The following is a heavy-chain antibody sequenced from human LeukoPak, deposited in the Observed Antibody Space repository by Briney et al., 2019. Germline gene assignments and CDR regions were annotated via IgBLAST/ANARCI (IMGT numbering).Heavy chain of an antibody. J-gene: IGHJ5*02. CDR2: MNPNSGNT. CDR3: AKSGSYYITTWFDP. CDR1: GYTFISYD. Sequence: ASVKVSCKASGYTFISYDINWVRQATGQGLEWMGWMNPNSGNTGYAQKFQGRVTMTRNTSISKAYMELSSLRSEDTAVYYCAKSGSYYITTWFDPWGQGTLVTVSA. D-gene: IGHD1-26*01. V-gene: IGHV1-8*01.